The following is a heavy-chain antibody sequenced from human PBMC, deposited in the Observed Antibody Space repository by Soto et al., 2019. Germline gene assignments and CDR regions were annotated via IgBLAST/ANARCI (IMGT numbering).Heavy chain of an antibody. CDR2: IISSGGST. V-gene: IGHV3-23*01. CDR1: GFTFSDYA. CDR3: VLEVRAKSFDH. J-gene: IGHJ4*02. Sequence: PGGSLRLSCAVSGFTFSDYAMRWVRQAPGKGLEWVSSIISSGGSTYYADSVKGRFTISRDNSKNTLYLQMNSLRAEDTAIYYCVLEVRAKSFDHWRQGTLDPVSS.